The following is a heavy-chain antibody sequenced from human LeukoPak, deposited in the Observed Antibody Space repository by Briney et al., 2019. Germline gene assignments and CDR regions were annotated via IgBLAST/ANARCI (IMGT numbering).Heavy chain of an antibody. CDR1: GFTFSSYE. J-gene: IGHJ6*04. CDR2: ISTSISYI. D-gene: IGHD3-10*02. Sequence: GGSLRLSCAASGFTFSSYEMNWVRQAPGKGLEWVSSISTSISYIYYADSVKGRFTISRDNAKNSLYLQMNSLRAEDTAVYYCAELGITMIGGVWGKGTTVTISS. V-gene: IGHV3-21*01. CDR3: AELGITMIGGV.